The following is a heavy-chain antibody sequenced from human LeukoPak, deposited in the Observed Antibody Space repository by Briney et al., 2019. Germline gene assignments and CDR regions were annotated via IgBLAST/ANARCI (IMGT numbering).Heavy chain of an antibody. V-gene: IGHV3-23*01. D-gene: IGHD1-26*01. J-gene: IGHJ4*02. Sequence: GSLRLSCAASGFTFSSYAMSWVRQAPGKGLEWVSAISGSGGSTYYADSVKGRFTISRDNSKNTLYLQMNSLRAEDRAVYYCAKEMASGSYVDYWGQGTLVTVSS. CDR2: ISGSGGST. CDR1: GFTFSSYA. CDR3: AKEMASGSYVDY.